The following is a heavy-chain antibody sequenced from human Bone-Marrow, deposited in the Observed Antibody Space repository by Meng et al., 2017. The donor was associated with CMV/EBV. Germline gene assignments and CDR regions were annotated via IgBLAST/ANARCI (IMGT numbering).Heavy chain of an antibody. D-gene: IGHD5-18*01. J-gene: IGHJ6*02. Sequence: LSLTCAASGFTFSSYWMSWVRQAPGKGLEWVANIKQDGSEKYYVDSVKGRFTISRDNAKNSLYLQMNSLRAEDTAVYYCARGERGYSYGFYYYYGMDVWGQGTTVTVSS. V-gene: IGHV3-7*01. CDR3: ARGERGYSYGFYYYYGMDV. CDR1: GFTFSSYW. CDR2: IKQDGSEK.